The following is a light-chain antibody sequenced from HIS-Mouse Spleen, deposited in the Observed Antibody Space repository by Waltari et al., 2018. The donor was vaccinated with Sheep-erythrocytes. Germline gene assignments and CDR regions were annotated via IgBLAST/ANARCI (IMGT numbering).Light chain of an antibody. CDR2: EGS. Sequence: QSALTQPASASGSPGQSTTISCTGTSSDLGSYNLVSWYQQHPGKAPKLMIYEGSKRSSGVSNRFSGSKSGNTASLTISGLQAEDEADYYCCSYAGSSTPWVFGGGTKLTVL. CDR3: CSYAGSSTPWV. J-gene: IGLJ3*02. CDR1: SSDLGSYNL. V-gene: IGLV2-23*01.